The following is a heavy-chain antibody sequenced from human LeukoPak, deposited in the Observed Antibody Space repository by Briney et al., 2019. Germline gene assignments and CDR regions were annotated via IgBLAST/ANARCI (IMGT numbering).Heavy chain of an antibody. CDR1: GFTFSSYS. CDR3: ARDSRSTFDY. J-gene: IGHJ4*02. CDR2: ISSSSSTI. D-gene: IGHD6-13*01. V-gene: IGHV3-48*04. Sequence: GGSLRLSCAASGFTFSSYSMNWVRQAPGKGLEWVSYISSSSSTIYYADSVKGRSTISRDNAKKSLYLQMNSLRAEDTAMYFCARDSRSTFDYWGQGTLVTVSS.